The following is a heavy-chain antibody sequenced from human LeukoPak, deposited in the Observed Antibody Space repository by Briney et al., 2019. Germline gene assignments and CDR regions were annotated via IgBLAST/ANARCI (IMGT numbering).Heavy chain of an antibody. CDR1: GFTFSSYA. CDR2: ISSSSSYI. Sequence: GGSLRLSCAASGFTFSSYAMSWVRQAPGKGLEWVSSISSSSSYIYYADSEKGRFTIYIDNAKNSLYLQINSFRAEDVVVYECARGGENCDILTGYYFTGYWGQGTLVTVSS. V-gene: IGHV3-21*01. J-gene: IGHJ4*02. D-gene: IGHD3-9*01. CDR3: ARGGENCDILTGYYFTGY.